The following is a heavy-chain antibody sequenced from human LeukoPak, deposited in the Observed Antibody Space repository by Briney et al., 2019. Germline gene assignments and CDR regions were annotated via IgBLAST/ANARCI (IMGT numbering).Heavy chain of an antibody. J-gene: IGHJ4*02. CDR2: ISYDGSNK. Sequence: GGSLRLSCAASGFTFSSYAMHWVRQAPGKGLEWVAVISYDGSNKYYADSVKGRFTISRDNSKNTLYLQMNSLRAEDTAVYYCARAADYCDSSGYEDWGQGTLVTVSS. V-gene: IGHV3-30-3*01. CDR3: ARAADYCDSSGYED. CDR1: GFTFSSYA. D-gene: IGHD3-22*01.